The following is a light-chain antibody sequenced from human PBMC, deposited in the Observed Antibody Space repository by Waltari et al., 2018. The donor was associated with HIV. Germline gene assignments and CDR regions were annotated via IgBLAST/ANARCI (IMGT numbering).Light chain of an antibody. CDR1: SSDVGAYTY. J-gene: IGLJ2*01. V-gene: IGLV2-8*01. CDR2: NVT. Sequence: QSALTQPPSASGHPGQSVTISCTGTSSDVGAYTYVTWFQQHPGNAPKRMIYNVTKRPSGVPDRFPGSMSGNPASLTCSGLQAEDEADYYCASHAGSKDVFGGGTRLTVL. CDR3: ASHAGSKDV.